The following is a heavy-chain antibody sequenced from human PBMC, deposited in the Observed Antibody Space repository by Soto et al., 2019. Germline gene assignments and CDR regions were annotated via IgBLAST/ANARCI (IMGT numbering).Heavy chain of an antibody. D-gene: IGHD1-20*01. CDR2: IIPIFGTA. J-gene: IGHJ5*02. Sequence: SVKVSCKASGGTISRYPISWVLQTPGQGLEWMGGIIPIFGTANYAQKFQGRVTITADESTSTACMELSSLRSEDTAVYYCARDNWNPNWFDPWGQGTLVTVSS. CDR3: ARDNWNPNWFDP. CDR1: GGTISRYP. V-gene: IGHV1-69*13.